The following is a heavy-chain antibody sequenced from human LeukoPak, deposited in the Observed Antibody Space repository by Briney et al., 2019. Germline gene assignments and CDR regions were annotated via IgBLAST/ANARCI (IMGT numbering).Heavy chain of an antibody. CDR1: GDSVSSKSAA. V-gene: IGHV6-1*01. CDR2: TYYRSNWNN. J-gene: IGHJ3*01. D-gene: IGHD1-26*01. Sequence: QTLSLTCAISGDSVSSKSAAWNWIRQSPSRGLEWLGRTYYRSNWNNDYAVSVKSRITINPDTSKNQFSLQLNSVTPEDTALYYCARGSDSVGATVAFDVWGQVNTVTVSS. CDR3: ARGSDSVGATVAFDV.